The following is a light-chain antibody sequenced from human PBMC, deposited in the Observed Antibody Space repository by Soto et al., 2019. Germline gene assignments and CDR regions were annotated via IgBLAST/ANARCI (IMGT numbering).Light chain of an antibody. CDR2: EDN. Sequence: NFMLTQPHSVSESPGKTVTISCTGSSGSIASGYVQWYQQRPGSAPTTLIYEDNQRPAGVPDRFSGSIDSSSNSASLTIFGLRPEDEAYYYCQSSDGNNMVFGGVTKLTVL. CDR3: QSSDGNNMV. J-gene: IGLJ2*01. V-gene: IGLV6-57*02. CDR1: SGSIASGY.